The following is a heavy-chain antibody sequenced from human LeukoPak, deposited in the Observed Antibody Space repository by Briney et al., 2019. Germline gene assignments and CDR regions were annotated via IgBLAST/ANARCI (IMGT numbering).Heavy chain of an antibody. CDR1: GGSISSYY. CDR3: ARVVAVAAPIDY. V-gene: IGHV4-4*07. Sequence: SETLFLTCTVSGGSISSYYWSWIRQPAGKGLEWIGRIYTSGSTNYNPSLKSRVTISVDKSKNQFSLKLSSVTAADTAVYYCARVVAVAAPIDYWGQGTLVTVSS. D-gene: IGHD6-19*01. J-gene: IGHJ4*02. CDR2: IYTSGST.